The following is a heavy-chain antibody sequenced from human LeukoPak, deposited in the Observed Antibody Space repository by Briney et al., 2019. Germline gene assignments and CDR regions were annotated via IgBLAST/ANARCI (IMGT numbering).Heavy chain of an antibody. CDR1: GGSISSSSYY. V-gene: IGHV4-39*07. CDR2: IYYSGST. J-gene: IGHJ4*02. Sequence: SETQSLTCTVSGGSISSSSYYWGWIRQPPGKGLEWIGSIYYSGSTYYNPSLKSRVTISVDTSKNQFSLKLSSVTAADTAVYYCARVVFSSSWYLDYWGQGTLVTVSS. D-gene: IGHD6-13*01. CDR3: ARVVFSSSWYLDY.